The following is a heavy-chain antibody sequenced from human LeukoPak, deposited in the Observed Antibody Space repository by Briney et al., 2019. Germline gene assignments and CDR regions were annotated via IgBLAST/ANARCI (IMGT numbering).Heavy chain of an antibody. CDR3: ARERYDFWSFDY. Sequence: SQTLSLTCTVSGGSFSSYYWSWIRQPPGKGLEWIGYIYTTGTTSYNPSLKSRVTISIDTSKNQFSLQLNSVTAADTAVYYCARERYDFWSFDYWGQGTLVTFSS. D-gene: IGHD3-3*01. V-gene: IGHV4-4*09. CDR1: GGSFSSYY. CDR2: IYTTGTT. J-gene: IGHJ4*02.